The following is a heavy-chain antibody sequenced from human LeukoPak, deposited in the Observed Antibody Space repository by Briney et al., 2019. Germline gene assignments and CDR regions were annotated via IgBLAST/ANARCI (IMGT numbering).Heavy chain of an antibody. D-gene: IGHD2-2*02. Sequence: SETLSLTCTVSGGSISSGSYYWSWIRQPAGRGLEWIGRIYTSGSTNYNPSLKSRVTISVDTSKNQFSLKLSSVTAADTAVYYCARAEWRYCSSTSCYIFDYWGQGTLVTVSS. CDR2: IYTSGST. J-gene: IGHJ4*02. CDR3: ARAEWRYCSSTSCYIFDY. V-gene: IGHV4-61*02. CDR1: GGSISSGSYY.